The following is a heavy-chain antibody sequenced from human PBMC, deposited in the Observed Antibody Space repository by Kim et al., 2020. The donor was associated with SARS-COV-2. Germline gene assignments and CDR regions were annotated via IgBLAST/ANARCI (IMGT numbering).Heavy chain of an antibody. V-gene: IGHV1-46*01. CDR2: INPSGGST. Sequence: ASVKVSCKASGYTFTSYYMHWVRQAPGQGLEWMGIINPSGGSTSYAQKFQGRVTMTRDTSTSTVYMELSSLRSEDTAVYYCARDGYDSTPGGDYYYGMDVWGQGTTVTVSS. CDR3: ARDGYDSTPGGDYYYGMDV. CDR1: GYTFTSYY. D-gene: IGHD3-22*01. J-gene: IGHJ6*02.